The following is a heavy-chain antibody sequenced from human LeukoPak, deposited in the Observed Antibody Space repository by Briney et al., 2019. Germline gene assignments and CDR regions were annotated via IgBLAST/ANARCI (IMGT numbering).Heavy chain of an antibody. V-gene: IGHV3-23*01. CDR3: AKDTWYSSSWDPLDY. CDR2: ISNSGGST. Sequence: GGSLRLSCAASGFTFSSYAMSWVRQAPGKGLEWVSAISNSGGSTYYADSVKGRFTISRDNSKNTLYLQMNSLRAEDTAVYYCAKDTWYSSSWDPLDYWGQGTLVTVSS. D-gene: IGHD6-13*01. CDR1: GFTFSSYA. J-gene: IGHJ4*02.